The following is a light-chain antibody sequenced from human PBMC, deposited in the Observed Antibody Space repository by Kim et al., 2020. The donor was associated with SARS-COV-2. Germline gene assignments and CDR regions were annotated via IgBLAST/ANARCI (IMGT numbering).Light chain of an antibody. CDR3: QQYNSYSRT. Sequence: DIQMTQSPSTLSASVGDRVTITCRASQSISSWLAWYQQKPGKAPKLLIYKASSLESGFPSRFSGSGSGTEFTLTISSLHPDDFATYYCQQYNSYSRTFGQGTKLEI. V-gene: IGKV1-5*03. J-gene: IGKJ2*01. CDR2: KAS. CDR1: QSISSW.